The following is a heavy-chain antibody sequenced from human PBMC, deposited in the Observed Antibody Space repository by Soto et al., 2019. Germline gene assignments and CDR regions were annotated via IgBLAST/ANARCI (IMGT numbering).Heavy chain of an antibody. Sequence: QVQLVQSGAEVKKPGSSVKVSCKASGGTFSSYAISWVRQAPGQGLEWMGGIIPIFGTANYAQKFQGRVTITADESTSTAYMELSSLRSEDTAVYYCARDSPSGRSSPCPFDYWGQGTLVTVSS. CDR3: ARDSPSGRSSPCPFDY. V-gene: IGHV1-69*01. D-gene: IGHD6-13*01. CDR2: IIPIFGTA. CDR1: GGTFSSYA. J-gene: IGHJ4*02.